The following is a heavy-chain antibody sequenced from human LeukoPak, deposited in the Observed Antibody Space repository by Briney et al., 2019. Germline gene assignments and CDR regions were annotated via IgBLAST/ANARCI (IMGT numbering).Heavy chain of an antibody. Sequence: SETLSLTCTVSGGSISSGGYYWSWIRQHPGKGLEWIGYIYYSGSTYYNPSLKSRVTISVDTSKNQFSLKLSSVTAADTAVYYCVRLIAAAGSPLDYWGRGPRVTVSS. V-gene: IGHV4-31*03. CDR2: IYYSGST. CDR1: GGSISSGGYY. CDR3: VRLIAAAGSPLDY. J-gene: IGHJ4*02. D-gene: IGHD6-13*01.